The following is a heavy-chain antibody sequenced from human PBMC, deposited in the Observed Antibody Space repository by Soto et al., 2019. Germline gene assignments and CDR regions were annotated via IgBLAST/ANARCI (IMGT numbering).Heavy chain of an antibody. V-gene: IGHV1-69*01. CDR3: ARAEYNWNYFNPFDY. Sequence: QVQLVQSGAEVKKPGSSVKVSCKASGGTFSSYAISWVRQAPGQGLAWMGGIIPIFGTANYAQKFQGRVTITADESTSTAYMELSSMRSEDTAVYYCARAEYNWNYFNPFDYWGQGTLVTVSS. J-gene: IGHJ4*02. CDR2: IIPIFGTA. D-gene: IGHD1-7*01. CDR1: GGTFSSYA.